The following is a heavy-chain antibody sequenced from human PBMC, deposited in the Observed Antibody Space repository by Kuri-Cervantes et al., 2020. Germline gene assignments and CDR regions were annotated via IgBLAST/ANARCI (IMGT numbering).Heavy chain of an antibody. V-gene: IGHV1-69*06. Sequence: SMKICCKASGGTFSSYAISWVRQAPGQGLEWMGGIIPIFGTANYAQKFQGRVTITADKSTSTAYMELSSLSSEDTAIYYCARDNVDLVATIPANWGQGTLVTVSS. J-gene: IGHJ4*02. CDR1: GGTFSSYA. D-gene: IGHD5-12*01. CDR2: IIPIFGTA. CDR3: ARDNVDLVATIPAN.